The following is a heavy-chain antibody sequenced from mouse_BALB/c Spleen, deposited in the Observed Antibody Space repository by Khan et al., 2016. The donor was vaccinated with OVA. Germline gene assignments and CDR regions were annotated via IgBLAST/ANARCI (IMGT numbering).Heavy chain of an antibody. CDR2: VSTGGSYT. Sequence: EVQLVESGGDLVKPGGSLKLSCAASGFTFSTYDMSWVRQAPDKRLEWVATVSTGGSYTYYPDSVKGRFTIPRENAKKTLYLKMSGLRSEDTAMFYCTRLAYYYDSEGFAYWGQGTLVTVSA. J-gene: IGHJ3*01. V-gene: IGHV5-6*01. CDR3: TRLAYYYDSEGFAY. D-gene: IGHD1-1*01. CDR1: GFTFSTYD.